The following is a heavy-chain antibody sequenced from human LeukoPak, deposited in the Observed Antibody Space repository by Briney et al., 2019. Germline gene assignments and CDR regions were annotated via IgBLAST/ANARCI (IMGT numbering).Heavy chain of an antibody. CDR3: AIMDGSYDGSGFWVQ. D-gene: IGHD3-22*01. V-gene: IGHV3-23*01. CDR1: GFTFNSYA. CDR2: IRPSGDKT. J-gene: IGHJ4*02. Sequence: GGSLRLSCAASGFTFNSYAMSWLRQAPGKGLEGVSFIRPSGDKTSNTDSGEGRFTISRYNTRNTLYLQIKSLRDEDTRVYYCAIMDGSYDGSGFWVQWGQGTLVTVSS.